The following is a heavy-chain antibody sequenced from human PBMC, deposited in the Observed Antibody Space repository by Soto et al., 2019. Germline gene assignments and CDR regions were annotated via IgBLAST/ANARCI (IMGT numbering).Heavy chain of an antibody. CDR1: GFTFGDYA. CDR3: TKDLRSAFGDYGIDV. D-gene: IGHD3-10*01. CDR2: LSWNSGKI. Sequence: GGSLRLSCAASGFTFGDYAMHWFRQAPGKGLEWVSSLSWNSGKICYADSVKGRFTISRDNAKNFLYLQINSLRAEDTALYYCTKDLRSAFGDYGIDVWGQGTMVTVSS. V-gene: IGHV3-9*01. J-gene: IGHJ6*02.